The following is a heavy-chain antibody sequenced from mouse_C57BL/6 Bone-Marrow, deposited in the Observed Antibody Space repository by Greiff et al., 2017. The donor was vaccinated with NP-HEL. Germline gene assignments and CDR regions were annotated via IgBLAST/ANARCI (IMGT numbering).Heavy chain of an antibody. J-gene: IGHJ3*01. CDR1: GFTFSDYY. D-gene: IGHD2-2*01. CDR3: ARPGYGYDVGFAY. V-gene: IGHV5-12*01. CDR2: ISNGGGST. Sequence: EVQVVESGGGLVQPGGSLKLSCAASGFTFSDYYMYWVRQTPEKRLEWVAYISNGGGSTYYPDTVKGRFTISRDNAKNHLYLQMSRLKSEYTAMYYCARPGYGYDVGFAYWGQGTLVTVSA.